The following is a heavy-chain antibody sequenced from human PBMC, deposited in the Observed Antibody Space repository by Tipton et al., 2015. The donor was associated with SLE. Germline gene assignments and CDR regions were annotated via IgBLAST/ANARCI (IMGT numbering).Heavy chain of an antibody. CDR3: VRPSTLYDSNGSFDS. V-gene: IGHV4-34*10. CDR1: GGSLIDYW. Sequence: LRLSCAVYGGSLIDYWWSWIRQPPGKVLEWIGEIYHSGTTTYNPSLKSRITISEDTSKNQFSLKLNSVTAADTAIYYCVRPSTLYDSNGSFDSWGRGKLVTVSS. D-gene: IGHD3-22*01. CDR2: IYHSGTT. J-gene: IGHJ4*02.